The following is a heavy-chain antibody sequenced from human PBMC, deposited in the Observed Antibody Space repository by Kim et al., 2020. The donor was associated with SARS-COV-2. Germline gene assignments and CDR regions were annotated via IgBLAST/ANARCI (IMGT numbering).Heavy chain of an antibody. J-gene: IGHJ3*02. D-gene: IGHD5-18*01. V-gene: IGHV3-23*01. CDR3: AKVTGRSLVNYSVFKRTYSYDAFDI. Sequence: GGSLRLSCAASGFTFSSYAMSWVRQAPGKGLEWVSAISGSGGSTYYADSVKGRFTISRDNSKNTLYLQMNSLRAEDTAVYYCAKVTGRSLVNYSVFKRTYSYDAFDIWGQGTMVTVSS. CDR2: ISGSGGST. CDR1: GFTFSSYA.